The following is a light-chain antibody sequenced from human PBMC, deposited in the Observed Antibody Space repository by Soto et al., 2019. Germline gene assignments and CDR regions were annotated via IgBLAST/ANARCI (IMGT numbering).Light chain of an antibody. V-gene: IGLV2-14*01. CDR3: SSYTSSSTRDVL. CDR1: SNDVGGYAY. CDR2: EVT. J-gene: IGLJ2*01. Sequence: QSALTQPASVSGSPGQSITISCTGTSNDVGGYAYVSWYQQHPGKAPKLVIYEVTNRPSGISNRFSGSKSGNTASLTISGLQAEDEADYYCSSYTSSSTRDVLFGGGTKLTVL.